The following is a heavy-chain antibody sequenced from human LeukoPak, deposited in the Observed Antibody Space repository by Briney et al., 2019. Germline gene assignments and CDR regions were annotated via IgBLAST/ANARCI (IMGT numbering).Heavy chain of an antibody. D-gene: IGHD2-2*01. CDR1: GGSISSYY. V-gene: IGHV4-4*09. Sequence: SETLSLTCTVSGGSISSYYWSWIRQPPGKGLEWIGYIHTSGGTNYNPSLKSRVTISIDTSKKQLSLKLTSVTAADTAVYYCARHAACGTISCSISAASNWFDPWGQGTLVTVSS. CDR2: IHTSGGT. J-gene: IGHJ5*02. CDR3: ARHAACGTISCSISAASNWFDP.